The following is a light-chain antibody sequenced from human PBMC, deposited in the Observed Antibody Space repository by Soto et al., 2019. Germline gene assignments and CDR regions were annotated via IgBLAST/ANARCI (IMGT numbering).Light chain of an antibody. V-gene: IGLV2-14*01. CDR1: SNDVGGYNH. CDR2: NVS. Sequence: QSAPTQPASVSGSPGQSITISCTGTSNDVGGYNHVSWYQQYPGKVPKLLIYNVSNRPSGVSDRFSGSKSGNTASLTISGLQAEDESDYFCTSSTSGSLYVFGSGTKVTVL. J-gene: IGLJ1*01. CDR3: TSSTSGSLYV.